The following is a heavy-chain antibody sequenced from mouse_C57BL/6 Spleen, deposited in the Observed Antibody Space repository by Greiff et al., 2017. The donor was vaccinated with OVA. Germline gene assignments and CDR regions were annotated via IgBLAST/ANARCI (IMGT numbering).Heavy chain of an antibody. J-gene: IGHJ4*01. CDR2: IDPNSGGT. Sequence: QVQLQQPGAELVKPGASVKLSCKASGYTFTSYWMHWVKQRPGRGLEWMGRIDPNSGGTKYTEKFKSKATLTVDKPSSTAYMQRSSLTSEDSAVYYCAREGAYYSNLGAMDYWGQGTSVTVSS. V-gene: IGHV1-72*01. D-gene: IGHD2-5*01. CDR1: GYTFTSYW. CDR3: AREGAYYSNLGAMDY.